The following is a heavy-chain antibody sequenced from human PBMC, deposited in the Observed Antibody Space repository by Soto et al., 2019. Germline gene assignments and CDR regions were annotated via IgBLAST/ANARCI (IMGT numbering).Heavy chain of an antibody. CDR2: INHSGST. V-gene: IGHV4-34*01. CDR1: GGSFSGYY. J-gene: IGHJ4*02. Sequence: SETLSLTCAVYGGSFSGYYWSWIRQPPGKGLEWIGEINHSGSTNYNPSLKSRVTISVDTSKNQFSLKLSSVTAADTAVYYCARGGWGAHEAGSGSYYDYWGQGTLVTVSS. CDR3: ARGGWGAHEAGSGSYYDY. D-gene: IGHD3-10*01.